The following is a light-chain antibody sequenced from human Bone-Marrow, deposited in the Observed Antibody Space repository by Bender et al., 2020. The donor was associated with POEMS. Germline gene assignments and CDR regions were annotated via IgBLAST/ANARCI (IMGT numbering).Light chain of an antibody. CDR1: SNDVGGSDY. V-gene: IGLV2-14*03. J-gene: IGLJ1*01. CDR3: SSYRSSSTV. CDR2: DVS. Sequence: QSALTQPASVSGSPGQSITISCTGTSNDVGGSDYVSWYQEHPGKAPKLMIYDVSQRPSGVSNRFSGSKSGNTASLTISGLQAEDEADYYCSSYRSSSTVFGTGTKVTVL.